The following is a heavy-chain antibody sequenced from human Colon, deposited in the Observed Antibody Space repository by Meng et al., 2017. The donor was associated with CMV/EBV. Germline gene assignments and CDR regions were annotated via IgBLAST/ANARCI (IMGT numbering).Heavy chain of an antibody. CDR3: AKDASAHLRHGYYGMAV. CDR2: ISWNSGSI. Sequence: SLKISCAVSGFTFDDYAFHWVRQGPGKGLEWVSGISWNSGSIGYADSVKGRFTISRDNAKNYLYLQMNSLRAEDTALYYCAKDASAHLRHGYYGMAVWGQGTTVTVSS. D-gene: IGHD5-24*01. V-gene: IGHV3-9*01. CDR1: GFTFDDYA. J-gene: IGHJ6*02.